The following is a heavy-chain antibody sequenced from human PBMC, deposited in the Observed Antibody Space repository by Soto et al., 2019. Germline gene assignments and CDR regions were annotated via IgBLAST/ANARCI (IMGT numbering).Heavy chain of an antibody. CDR1: GGSISSSNYY. J-gene: IGHJ5*02. D-gene: IGHD1-26*01. V-gene: IGHV4-39*01. CDR3: ATQEVGGSYVYTFDP. CDR2: IYYSGST. Sequence: QLQLQESGPGLVKPSETLSLTCTVSGGSISSSNYYWGWIRQPPGKGLEWIGSIYYSGSTYYNPSLKSPVTISVDTSKTQFSLRLSSVTAADTAVYYCATQEVGGSYVYTFDPWGQGTLVTVSS.